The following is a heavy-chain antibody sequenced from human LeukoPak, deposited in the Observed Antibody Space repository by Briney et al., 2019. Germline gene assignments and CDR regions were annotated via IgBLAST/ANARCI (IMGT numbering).Heavy chain of an antibody. V-gene: IGHV4-59*08. Sequence: PSETLSLTCTVSGGSISSYYWSWIRQPPGKGLEWIGYIYYSGTTNYNPSLKSRVTISVDTSKNQFSLKLSSVTAADTAVYYCARHGLVIPTGYYYYGMDVWGQGTTVTVSS. J-gene: IGHJ6*02. CDR1: GGSISSYY. CDR3: ARHGLVIPTGYYYYGMDV. CDR2: IYYSGTT. D-gene: IGHD3/OR15-3a*01.